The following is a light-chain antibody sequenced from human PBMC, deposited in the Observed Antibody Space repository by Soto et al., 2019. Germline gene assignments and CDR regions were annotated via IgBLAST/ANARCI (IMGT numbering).Light chain of an antibody. J-gene: IGKJ5*01. Sequence: DIQMTQSPSSVSASVGDRVTITCRASQGIRDSLAWYQQKPGKAPKLLISAASSLQSGVLSRFSGSGSGTDFTLTISSLQPEDFATYYCQQTDNFPLTFGEGTRLAIK. V-gene: IGKV1-12*01. CDR1: QGIRDS. CDR2: AAS. CDR3: QQTDNFPLT.